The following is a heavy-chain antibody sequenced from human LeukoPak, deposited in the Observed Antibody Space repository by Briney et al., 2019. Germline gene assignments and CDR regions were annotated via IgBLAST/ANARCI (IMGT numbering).Heavy chain of an antibody. CDR3: AREGREDHICTNGVCYFFGIAVAGPFDY. V-gene: IGHV4-39*07. D-gene: IGHD2-8*01. J-gene: IGHJ4*02. CDR2: IYYSGST. CDR1: GGSISSSSYY. Sequence: SETLSLTCTVSGGSISSSSYYWGWIRQPPGKGLEWIGSIYYSGSTYYNPSLKSRVTISVDTSKNQFSLKLSSVTAADTAVYYCAREGREDHICTNGVCYFFGIAVAGPFDYWGQGTLVTVSS.